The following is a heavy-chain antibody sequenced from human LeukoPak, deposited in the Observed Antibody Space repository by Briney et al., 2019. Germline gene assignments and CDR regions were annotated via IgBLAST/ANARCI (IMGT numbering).Heavy chain of an antibody. D-gene: IGHD4-23*01. CDR1: GGSISSYY. V-gene: IGHV4-4*07. J-gene: IGHJ4*02. Sequence: SETLSLTCTVSGGSISSYYWSWIRQPAGKGLEWIGRIHTTGGTNYNPSLKSRVTISVDTSKNQFSLELGSVTAADTAVYYCARDRGDYGGPDYWDRGTLVTVSS. CDR3: ARDRGDYGGPDY. CDR2: IHTTGGT.